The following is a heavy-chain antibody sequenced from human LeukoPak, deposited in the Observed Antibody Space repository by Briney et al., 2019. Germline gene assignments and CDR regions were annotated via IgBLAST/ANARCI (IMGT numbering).Heavy chain of an antibody. V-gene: IGHV4-39*07. CDR3: ARDKRAIFGVAYDAFDI. CDR1: GGSISSSSYY. J-gene: IGHJ3*02. D-gene: IGHD3-3*01. CDR2: IYYSGST. Sequence: SETLSLTCTVSGGSISSSSYYWGWIRQPPGKGLEWIGSIYYSGSTYYNPSLKSRVTISVDTSKNQLSLKLSSVTAADTAVYYCARDKRAIFGVAYDAFDIWGQGTMVTVSS.